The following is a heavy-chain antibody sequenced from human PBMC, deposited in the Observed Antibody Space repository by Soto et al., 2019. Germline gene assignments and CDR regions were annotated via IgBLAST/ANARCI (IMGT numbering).Heavy chain of an antibody. CDR3: ARGPYYYGSGSYYPPGDY. J-gene: IGHJ4*02. Sequence: SEPLSLTRAVYGGSLIVCYWSWIRQPPGKGLEWIGEINHSGSTNYNPSLKSRVTISVDTSKNQFSLKLSSVTAADTAVYYCARGPYYYGSGSYYPPGDYWGQGTLVTVSS. CDR1: GGSLIVCY. CDR2: INHSGST. V-gene: IGHV4-34*01. D-gene: IGHD3-10*01.